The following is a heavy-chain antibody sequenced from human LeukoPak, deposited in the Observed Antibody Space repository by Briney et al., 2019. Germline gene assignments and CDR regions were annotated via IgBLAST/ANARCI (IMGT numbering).Heavy chain of an antibody. V-gene: IGHV1-46*03. J-gene: IGHJ4*02. CDR1: GYTFTSYY. CDR3: ARDYTGNGNGDY. Sequence: GASVKVSCKASGYTFTSYYIHWVRQAPGQGLEWMGKTNPVNGGTSYAQKFQGRVAMTRDTTTSTVYMEMSSLRSEDTAIYYCARDYTGNGNGDYWGQGTLVTVSS. CDR2: TNPVNGGT. D-gene: IGHD2-8*02.